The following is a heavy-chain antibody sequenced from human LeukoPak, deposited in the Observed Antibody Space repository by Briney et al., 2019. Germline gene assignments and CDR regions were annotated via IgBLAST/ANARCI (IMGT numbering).Heavy chain of an antibody. V-gene: IGHV1-69*05. CDR2: IIPIFGTA. CDR3: ARGTAMDLYYYYMDV. J-gene: IGHJ6*03. Sequence: SVKVSCKASGGTFSSYAISWVRQAPGQGLEWMGGIIPIFGTANYAQKFQGRVTITTDESTSTAYMELSSLRSVDTAVYYCARGTAMDLYYYYMDVWGKGTTVTVSS. CDR1: GGTFSSYA. D-gene: IGHD5-18*01.